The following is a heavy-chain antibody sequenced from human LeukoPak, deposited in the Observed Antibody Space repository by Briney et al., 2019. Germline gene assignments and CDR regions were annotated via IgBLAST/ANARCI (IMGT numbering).Heavy chain of an antibody. Sequence: SETLSLTCTVSGGSISSYYWTWIRQPAGKGLEWIGRIYTSGSSNYNPSLKSRVAMSVDTSKNQFSLKLSSVTAADTAVYYCARVGYGGDLDYWGQGTLVTVSS. CDR1: GGSISSYY. CDR2: IYTSGSS. V-gene: IGHV4-4*07. D-gene: IGHD4-23*01. CDR3: ARVGYGGDLDY. J-gene: IGHJ4*02.